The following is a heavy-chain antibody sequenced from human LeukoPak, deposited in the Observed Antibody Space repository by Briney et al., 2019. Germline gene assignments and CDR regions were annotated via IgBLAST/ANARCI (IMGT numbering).Heavy chain of an antibody. V-gene: IGHV1-2*02. CDR1: GYIFTDYY. CDR3: ARGGSNWYFLVYVY. J-gene: IGHJ4*02. Sequence: GASVKVSCKASGYIFTDYYMHWVRQAPGQGLEWMGWINPNSGGTKYAQKFQGGVTMTRDTSISTAYMELSRLRSDDTAVYYCARGGSNWYFLVYVYWGQGTLVTVSS. CDR2: INPNSGGT. D-gene: IGHD6-13*01.